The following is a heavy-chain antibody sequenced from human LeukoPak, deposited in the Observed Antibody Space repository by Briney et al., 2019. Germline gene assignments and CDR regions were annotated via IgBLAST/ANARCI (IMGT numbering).Heavy chain of an antibody. CDR3: ARGLPLATRYNWFDP. CDR1: GFTFSSYW. D-gene: IGHD5-12*01. CDR2: IKQDGSEK. V-gene: IGHV3-7*01. J-gene: IGHJ5*02. Sequence: GGSLRLSCAASGFTFSSYWMSWVRQAPGKGLEWVANIKQDGSEKYYVDSVKGRFTISRENAKNSLYLQINRLRAEDTAVYYCARGLPLATRYNWFDPWGQGTLVTVSS.